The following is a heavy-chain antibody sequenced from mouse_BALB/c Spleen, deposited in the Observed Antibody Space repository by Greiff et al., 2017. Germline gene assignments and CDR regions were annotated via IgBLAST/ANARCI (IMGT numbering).Heavy chain of an antibody. V-gene: IGHV3-2*02. CDR3: ARKRGTGTSRSYAMDY. CDR1: GYSITSDYA. Sequence: VQLKESGPGLVKPSQSLSLTCTVTGYSITSDYAWNWIRQFPGNKLEWMGYISYSGSTSYNPSLKSRISITRDTSKNQFFLQLNSVTTEDTATYYCARKRGTGTSRSYAMDYWGQGTSVTVSS. D-gene: IGHD4-1*01. J-gene: IGHJ4*01. CDR2: ISYSGST.